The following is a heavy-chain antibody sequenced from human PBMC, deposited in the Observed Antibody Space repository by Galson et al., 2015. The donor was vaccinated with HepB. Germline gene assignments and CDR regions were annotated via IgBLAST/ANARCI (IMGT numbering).Heavy chain of an antibody. J-gene: IGHJ4*02. Sequence: SLRLSCAASGFTFSNAWMSWVRQAPGKGLEWVGRIKSKTDGGTTDYAAPVKGRFTISRDDSKNTLYLQMNSLKTEDTAVYYCTTGHDPYYFDYWGQGTLVTVSS. CDR1: GFTFSNAW. D-gene: IGHD3-3*01. V-gene: IGHV3-15*01. CDR2: IKSKTDGGTT. CDR3: TTGHDPYYFDY.